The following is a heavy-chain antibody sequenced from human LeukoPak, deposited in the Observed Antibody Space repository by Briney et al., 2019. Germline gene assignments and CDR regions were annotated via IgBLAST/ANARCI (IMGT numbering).Heavy chain of an antibody. CDR1: GYTFTGYY. CDR2: INPNSGGT. J-gene: IGHJ4*02. D-gene: IGHD2-2*01. Sequence: ASVKVSCKASGYTFTGYYMHWVRQAPGQGLEWMGWINPNSGGTNYAQKFQGRVTMTRDTSISTAYMELSRLRSDDTAVYYCARLYCSSTSCPLDYWGQGTLVTVSS. V-gene: IGHV1-2*02. CDR3: ARLYCSSTSCPLDY.